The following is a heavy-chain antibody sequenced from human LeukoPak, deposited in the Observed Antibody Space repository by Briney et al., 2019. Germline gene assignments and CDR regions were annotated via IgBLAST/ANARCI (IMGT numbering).Heavy chain of an antibody. D-gene: IGHD1-26*01. V-gene: IGHV1-18*04. CDR1: GYTFSGYY. Sequence: ASVKVSCKASGYTFSGYYMHWVRQAPGQGLEWMGWISTYNGNTNYAQNLQGRVSMTADTSTSTAYMELRSLRSDDTAIYYCAKEKGELGPTDAFDIWGQGTMVIVSS. CDR2: ISTYNGNT. CDR3: AKEKGELGPTDAFDI. J-gene: IGHJ3*02.